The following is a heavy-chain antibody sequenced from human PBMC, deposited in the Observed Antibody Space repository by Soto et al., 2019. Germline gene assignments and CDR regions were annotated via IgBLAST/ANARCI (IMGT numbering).Heavy chain of an antibody. CDR1: GFNFSTYW. Sequence: GGSLRLCCAAAGFNFSTYWMYWVRQAPGKGLVWVAHINSDGSSTNYAEAVKGRFTFSRDNAKNTLYLQMNSLRAEDTAVYYCVRGGYMHACDIWGQGTMVTVSS. D-gene: IGHD1-1*01. CDR2: INSDGSST. V-gene: IGHV3-74*01. J-gene: IGHJ3*02. CDR3: VRGGYMHACDI.